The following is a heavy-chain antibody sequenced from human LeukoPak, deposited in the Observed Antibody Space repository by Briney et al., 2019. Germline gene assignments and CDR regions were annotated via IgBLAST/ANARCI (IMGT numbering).Heavy chain of an antibody. J-gene: IGHJ4*02. CDR2: ILTSGRT. Sequence: SQTLSLTCTISGAYISSGDYYWTWIRQPAGKGLEWIGRILTSGRTYYNSSLNSRVSISLEFSKNQFSLTLKSVTAADTAIYYCTRVRPPTTSDYWGQGTLVIVSS. V-gene: IGHV4-61*02. D-gene: IGHD1-26*01. CDR3: TRVRPPTTSDY. CDR1: GAYISSGDYY.